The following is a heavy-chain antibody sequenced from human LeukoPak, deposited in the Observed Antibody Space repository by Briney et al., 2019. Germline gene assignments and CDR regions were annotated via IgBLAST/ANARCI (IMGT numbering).Heavy chain of an antibody. D-gene: IGHD4-23*01. J-gene: IGHJ6*03. CDR3: ARQSGGNSFYYYYYMDV. CDR1: GGSISSSSYY. V-gene: IGHV4-61*02. Sequence: SETLSLTCSVVSGGSISSSSYYWGWIRQPAGKGLEWIGRIYTSGSTNYNPSLKSRVTMSVDTSKNQFSLKLSSVTAADTAVYYCARQSGGNSFYYYYYMDVWGKGTTVTVSS. CDR2: IYTSGST.